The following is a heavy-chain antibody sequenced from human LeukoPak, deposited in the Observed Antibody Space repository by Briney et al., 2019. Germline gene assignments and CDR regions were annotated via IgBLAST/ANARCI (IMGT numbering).Heavy chain of an antibody. CDR3: ARDRAYSGSYFYYYYMDV. CDR1: GGSISSSSYY. V-gene: IGHV4-39*07. J-gene: IGHJ6*03. D-gene: IGHD1-26*01. CDR2: IYYSGST. Sequence: SETLSLTCTVSGGSISSSSYYWGWIRQPPGKGLEWIGSIYYSGSTYYNPSLKSRVTISVDTSKNQFSLKLSSVTAADTAVYYCARDRAYSGSYFYYYYMDVWGKGTTVTVSS.